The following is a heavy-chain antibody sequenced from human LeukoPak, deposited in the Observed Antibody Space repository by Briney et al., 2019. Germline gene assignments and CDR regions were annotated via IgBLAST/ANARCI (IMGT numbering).Heavy chain of an antibody. J-gene: IGHJ5*01. Sequence: GGSLRLSCAASGLTFSKYSMTWVRQAPGKGLEWVSFIDTSSTTMYYTDSVKGRFTISRDNAKNSLYLQMNSLKVEDTAIYYCARDNWVDCWGQGTLVTVST. CDR1: GLTFSKYS. V-gene: IGHV3-48*04. CDR3: ARDNWVDC. CDR2: IDTSSTTM.